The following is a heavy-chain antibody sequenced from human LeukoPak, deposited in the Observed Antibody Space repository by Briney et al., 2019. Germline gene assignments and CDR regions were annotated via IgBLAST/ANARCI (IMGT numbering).Heavy chain of an antibody. J-gene: IGHJ4*02. CDR2: INHSGST. V-gene: IGHV4-34*01. CDR1: GGSFSGYY. CDR3: ASGGLVVRRGFDY. Sequence: SETLSLTCAVYGGSFSGYYWSWIRQPPGKGLEWIGEINHSGSTNYNPSLKSRVTISVDTSKNQFSLKLSSVTAADTAVYYCASGGLVVRRGFDYWGQGTLVTVSS. D-gene: IGHD2-15*01.